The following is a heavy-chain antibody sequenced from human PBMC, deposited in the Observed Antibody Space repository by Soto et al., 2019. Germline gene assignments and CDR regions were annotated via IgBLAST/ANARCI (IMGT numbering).Heavy chain of an antibody. D-gene: IGHD3-3*01. CDR2: ISAYNGNT. CDR3: ARASGYYDFWSGYPGGSGMDV. J-gene: IGHJ6*02. Sequence: ASVKVSCKASGYTFTSYGISWVRQAPGQGLEWMGWISAYNGNTNYAQKLQGRVTMTTDTSTSTAYMELRSLRSDDTAVYYCARASGYYDFWSGYPGGSGMDVWGPGTTVTSP. CDR1: GYTFTSYG. V-gene: IGHV1-18*01.